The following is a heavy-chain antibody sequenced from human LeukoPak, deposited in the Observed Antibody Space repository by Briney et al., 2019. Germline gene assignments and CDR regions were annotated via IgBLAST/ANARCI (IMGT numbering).Heavy chain of an antibody. Sequence: PGRSLRLSCAASGFTFSSYAMHWVRQAPGEGLEWVAVISYDGSNKYYADSVKGRFTISRDNSKNTLYLQMNSLRAEDTAVYYCARVPNSSGWYGPVFDYWGQGTLVTVSS. J-gene: IGHJ4*02. CDR3: ARVPNSSGWYGPVFDY. CDR2: ISYDGSNK. V-gene: IGHV3-30*04. D-gene: IGHD6-19*01. CDR1: GFTFSSYA.